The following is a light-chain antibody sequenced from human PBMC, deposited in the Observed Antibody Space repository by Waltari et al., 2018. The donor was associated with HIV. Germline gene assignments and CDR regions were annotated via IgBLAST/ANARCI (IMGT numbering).Light chain of an antibody. Sequence: QSVLTQPPSVSAAPGPRVTVSCSGRSSTIGYTSVSWYQHLPGAAPKLLISENDQRPSGIPDRFSASKSDTSATLGISGPQTGDEADYYCQVWDSDLNAVVFGGGTRVTVL. J-gene: IGLJ3*02. CDR3: QVWDSDLNAVV. CDR1: SSTIGYTS. V-gene: IGLV1-51*02. CDR2: END.